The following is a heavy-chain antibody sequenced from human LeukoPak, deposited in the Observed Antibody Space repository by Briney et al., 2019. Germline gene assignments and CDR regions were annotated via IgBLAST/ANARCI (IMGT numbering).Heavy chain of an antibody. CDR1: GFTFDDYG. CDR3: ARVSGLGSYYDSSGYPDY. V-gene: IGHV3-20*04. CDR2: INWNGGST. J-gene: IGHJ4*02. Sequence: GGSLRLSCAASGFTFDDYGMSWVSQAPGKGLEWVSGINWNGGSTGYADSVKGRFTISRDNAKNSLYLQMNSLRAEDTALYYCARVSGLGSYYDSSGYPDYWGQGTLVTVSS. D-gene: IGHD3-22*01.